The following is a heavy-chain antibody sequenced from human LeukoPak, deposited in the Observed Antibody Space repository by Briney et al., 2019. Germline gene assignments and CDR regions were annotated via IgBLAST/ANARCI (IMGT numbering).Heavy chain of an antibody. J-gene: IGHJ3*02. CDR1: GYTFTSYD. V-gene: IGHV1-8*03. CDR3: ARDSGQWLANDAFDI. Sequence: ASVKVSCKASGYTFTSYDINWVRQATGQGLEWMGWMNPNSGNTGYAQKFQGRVTITRNTSISTAYMELRSLRSDDTAVYYCARDSGQWLANDAFDIWGQGTLVTVSS. D-gene: IGHD6-19*01. CDR2: MNPNSGNT.